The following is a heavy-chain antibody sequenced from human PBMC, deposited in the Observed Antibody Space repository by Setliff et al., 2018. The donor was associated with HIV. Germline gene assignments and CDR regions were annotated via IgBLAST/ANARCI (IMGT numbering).Heavy chain of an antibody. CDR1: NYSINSGYY. CDR3: ARQSITIFGVVISGFDP. J-gene: IGHJ5*02. CDR2: IYHSGST. Sequence: SETLSLTCAVSNYSINSGYYWGWIRQPPGKGLEWIGSIYHSGSTYYNPSLKSRVTISVATSKNQVSLRLTSVTAADTAVYYCARQSITIFGVVISGFDPWGQGTLVTVSS. V-gene: IGHV4-38-2*01. D-gene: IGHD3-3*01.